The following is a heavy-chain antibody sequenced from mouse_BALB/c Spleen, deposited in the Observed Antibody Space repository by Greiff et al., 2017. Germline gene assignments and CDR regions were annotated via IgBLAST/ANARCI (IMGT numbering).Heavy chain of an antibody. Sequence: QVQLKQSGPELVKPGASVKISCKASGYAFSSSWMNWVKQRLGQGLEWIGRIYPGDGDTNYNGKFKGKATLTADKSSSTAYMQLSSLTSVDSAVYFCARWLYAMDYWGQGTSVTVSS. J-gene: IGHJ4*01. V-gene: IGHV1-82*01. CDR2: IYPGDGDT. CDR3: ARWLYAMDY. CDR1: GYAFSSSW.